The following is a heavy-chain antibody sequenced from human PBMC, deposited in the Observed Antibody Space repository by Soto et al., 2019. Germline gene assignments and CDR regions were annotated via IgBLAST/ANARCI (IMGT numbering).Heavy chain of an antibody. J-gene: IGHJ6*02. V-gene: IGHV1-69*06. CDR3: ARDRGRYSSGWYRHYYYYGMDV. D-gene: IGHD6-19*01. CDR2: IIPIFGTA. CDR1: GGTFSSDA. Sequence: GASVKVSCKASGGTFSSDAISWVRQAPGQGLEWMGGIIPIFGTANYAQKFQGRVTITADKSTSTAYMELSSLRSEDTAVYYCARDRGRYSSGWYRHYYYYGMDVWGQGTTVTVSS.